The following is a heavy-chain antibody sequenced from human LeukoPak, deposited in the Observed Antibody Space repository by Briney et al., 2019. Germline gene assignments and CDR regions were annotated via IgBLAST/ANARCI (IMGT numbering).Heavy chain of an antibody. Sequence: GGSLGLSCAASGFTFDDYAMHWVRQAPGKGLEWVSGISWNSGSIGYADSVKGRFTISRDNAKNSLYLQMNSLRAEDTALYYCASDTYYGSGSHHPRRFDYWGQGTLVTVSS. CDR3: ASDTYYGSGSHHPRRFDY. CDR1: GFTFDDYA. V-gene: IGHV3-9*01. CDR2: ISWNSGSI. D-gene: IGHD3-10*01. J-gene: IGHJ4*02.